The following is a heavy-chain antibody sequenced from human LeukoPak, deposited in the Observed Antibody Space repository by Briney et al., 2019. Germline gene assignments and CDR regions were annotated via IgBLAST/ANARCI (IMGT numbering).Heavy chain of an antibody. CDR2: IFYTGNA. Sequence: SETLSLTCTVTGGSISGYHWNWIRQSPGKGLEWIANIFYTGNADYNPSLKSRVTISVDTSKNKISLILSSVTAADTAVYYCARKTYCSGGRCYGENWFDPWGQGTQVTVSS. V-gene: IGHV4-59*08. J-gene: IGHJ5*02. CDR1: GGSISGYH. CDR3: ARKTYCSGGRCYGENWFDP. D-gene: IGHD2-15*01.